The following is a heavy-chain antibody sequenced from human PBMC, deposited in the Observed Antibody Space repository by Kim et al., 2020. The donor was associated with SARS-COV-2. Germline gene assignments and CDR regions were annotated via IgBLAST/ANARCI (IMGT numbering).Heavy chain of an antibody. Sequence: YYADSVKGRLTISRDNTKNPLDLQMNSLRAEDTAVYYCARDTRDYYGMDVWGQGTTVTVSS. V-gene: IGHV3-33*01. CDR3: ARDTRDYYGMDV. J-gene: IGHJ6*02.